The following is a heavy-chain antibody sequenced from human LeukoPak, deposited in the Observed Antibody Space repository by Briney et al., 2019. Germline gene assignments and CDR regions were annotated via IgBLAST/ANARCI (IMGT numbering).Heavy chain of an antibody. CDR2: ISGSGGST. J-gene: IGHJ4*02. V-gene: IGHV3-23*01. CDR3: AKDLRIVVVVAATTGPNYDY. D-gene: IGHD2-15*01. CDR1: GFTFSSYA. Sequence: PGGSLRLFCAASGFTFSSYAMSWVRQAPGKGLEWVSAISGSGGSTYYADSVKGRFTISRDNSKNTLYLQMNSLRAEDTAVYYCAKDLRIVVVVAATTGPNYDYWGQGTLVTVSS.